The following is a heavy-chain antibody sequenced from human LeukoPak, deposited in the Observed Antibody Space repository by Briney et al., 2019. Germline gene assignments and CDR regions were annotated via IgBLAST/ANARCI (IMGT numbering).Heavy chain of an antibody. D-gene: IGHD6-19*01. CDR3: ARVGAVAGTYYYYGMDV. Sequence: ASVKVSCKASGYTFTSYGISWVRQAPGQGLEWMGWISAYNGNTNYAQKLQGRVTMTTDTYTSTAYMELRSLRSDDTAVYYCARVGAVAGTYYYYGMDVWGQGTTVTVSS. CDR1: GYTFTSYG. J-gene: IGHJ6*02. V-gene: IGHV1-18*01. CDR2: ISAYNGNT.